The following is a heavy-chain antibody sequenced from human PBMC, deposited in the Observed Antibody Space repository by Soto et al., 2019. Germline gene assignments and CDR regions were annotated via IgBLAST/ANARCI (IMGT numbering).Heavy chain of an antibody. CDR2: VSAYNGDT. CDR1: GYTFTNHG. Sequence: QVLLVQSGTEVKKPGASVKVSCKASGYTFTNHGISWVRQAPGQGLEWVGWVSAYNGDTKYAQKFQGRVTMTTDTPTTTAYMELRSLRSDATAVYYCARDPSNSSGYYQFFDFWGQGTLVTVSS. J-gene: IGHJ4*02. CDR3: ARDPSNSSGYYQFFDF. V-gene: IGHV1-18*01. D-gene: IGHD3-22*01.